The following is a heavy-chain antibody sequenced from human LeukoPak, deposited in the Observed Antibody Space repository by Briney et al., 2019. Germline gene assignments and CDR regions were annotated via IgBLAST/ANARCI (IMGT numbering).Heavy chain of an antibody. Sequence: GESVKISCKGSGYTFTNYWIGWVRQMPGKCLEWMGIMYPGDSDTRYSPSFQGQVTISADKSISTAYPQWSSLKASDTAMYYCARGDYGDFRVFYTLFDYWGQGTLVTVSS. J-gene: IGHJ4*02. CDR2: MYPGDSDT. CDR3: ARGDYGDFRVFYTLFDY. V-gene: IGHV5-51*01. D-gene: IGHD4-17*01. CDR1: GYTFTNYW.